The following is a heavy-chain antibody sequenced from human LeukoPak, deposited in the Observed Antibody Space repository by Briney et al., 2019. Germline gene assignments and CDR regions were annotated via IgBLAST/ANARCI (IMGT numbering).Heavy chain of an antibody. J-gene: IGHJ4*02. CDR3: ASSHWELPWWYFDY. CDR2: IYDSGST. CDR1: GGSIRSSYYY. V-gene: IGHV4-39*01. Sequence: PSETLSLTCTVSGGSIRSSYYYWGWIRQPPGKGLEWIGSIYDSGSTYYNPSLKSRVTISVDTSKDQFSLKLNSVTAADTAVYYCASSHWELPWWYFDYWGQGTLVTVSS. D-gene: IGHD1-26*01.